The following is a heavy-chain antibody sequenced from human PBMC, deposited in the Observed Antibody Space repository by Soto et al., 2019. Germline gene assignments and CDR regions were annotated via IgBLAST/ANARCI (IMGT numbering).Heavy chain of an antibody. CDR1: GFTFTIYW. CDR2: IYPGDSDS. J-gene: IGHJ4*02. Sequence: GETLVIWCKCSGFTFTIYWIAWVRQMPGKGLEWMGIIYPGDSDSSYSPSFQGQVTISADKSINTAYLHWSSLKASDTAIYYCEGTEGHCSTTSCPKFDYCGQGTLVTVSS. D-gene: IGHD2-2*01. CDR3: EGTEGHCSTTSCPKFDY. V-gene: IGHV5-51*01.